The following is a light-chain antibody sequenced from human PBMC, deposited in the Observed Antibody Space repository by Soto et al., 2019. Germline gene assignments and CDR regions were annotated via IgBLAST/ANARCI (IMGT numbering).Light chain of an antibody. CDR2: GNI. CDR3: QSYDSTLSARSV. Sequence: QSVLTQPPSVSGAPGQRVTISCTGSSSNIGAGYDVHWYQQRPGTAPKLLIFGNINRPSGVPDRFSGSKSGTSASLVIPGLEAEDEGDYYCQSYDSTLSARSVFGTGTELTVL. J-gene: IGLJ1*01. CDR1: SSNIGAGYD. V-gene: IGLV1-40*01.